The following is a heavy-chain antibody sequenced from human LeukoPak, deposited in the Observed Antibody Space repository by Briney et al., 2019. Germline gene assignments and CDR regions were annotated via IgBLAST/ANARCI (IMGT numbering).Heavy chain of an antibody. J-gene: IGHJ6*02. Sequence: PSETLSLTCTVSGGSISSYYWSWIRQPPGKGLEWIGYIYYSESTNYNPSLKSRVTISVDTSKNQFSLKLSSVTAADTAVYYCAREVRSVRYYYGMDVWGQGTTVTGSS. CDR1: GGSISSYY. CDR2: IYYSEST. D-gene: IGHD2-15*01. V-gene: IGHV4-59*01. CDR3: AREVRSVRYYYGMDV.